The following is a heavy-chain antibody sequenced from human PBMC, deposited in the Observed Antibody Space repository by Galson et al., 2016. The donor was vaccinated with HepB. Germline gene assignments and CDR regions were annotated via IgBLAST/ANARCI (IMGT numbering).Heavy chain of an antibody. CDR2: IGLSGAPT. V-gene: IGHV3-23*01. CDR1: GFAFSSYA. Sequence: SLRLSCAASGFAFSSYAINWVRQTPGKGLEWISSIGLSGAPTYYADSVKGRFSISRDNSKNTLYLDMRSLRVDDSGIYYCAKPYTSGWLTSFDQWGQGTLVTVSS. CDR3: AKPYTSGWLTSFDQ. J-gene: IGHJ4*02. D-gene: IGHD6-19*01.